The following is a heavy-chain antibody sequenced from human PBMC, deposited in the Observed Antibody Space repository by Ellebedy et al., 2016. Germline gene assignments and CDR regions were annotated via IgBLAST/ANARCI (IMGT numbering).Heavy chain of an antibody. Sequence: GGSLRLSXAASGFTFSSFWMTWVRQAPGRGLEWVANIKNDGSATYYADSLRGRFTVSRDNAKNSLYLQLDSLRAEDTAVYFCARVSTLVRGVMEGTFLDYWGQGTLVTVSS. D-gene: IGHD3-10*01. CDR1: GFTFSSFW. CDR2: IKNDGSAT. J-gene: IGHJ4*02. CDR3: ARVSTLVRGVMEGTFLDY. V-gene: IGHV3-7*03.